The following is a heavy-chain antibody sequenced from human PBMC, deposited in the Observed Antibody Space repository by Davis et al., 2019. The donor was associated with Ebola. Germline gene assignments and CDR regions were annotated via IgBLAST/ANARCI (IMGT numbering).Heavy chain of an antibody. J-gene: IGHJ6*02. Sequence: GGSLRLSCAASGFTFSSYGMHWVRQAPGKGLEWVAVIWYDGSNKYYADSVKGRFTISRDNSKNTLYLQMNSLRAEDTAVYYCARGSSGWSIYYGMDVWGQGTTVTVSS. V-gene: IGHV3-33*01. D-gene: IGHD6-19*01. CDR2: IWYDGSNK. CDR3: ARGSSGWSIYYGMDV. CDR1: GFTFSSYG.